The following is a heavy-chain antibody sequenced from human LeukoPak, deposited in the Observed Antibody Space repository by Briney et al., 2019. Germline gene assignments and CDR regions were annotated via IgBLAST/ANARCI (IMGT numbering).Heavy chain of an antibody. Sequence: GGSLRLSCAASGFTFSNYAMSWVRQAPGKGLEWVSVISGSGGSIYYADSVKGRFTISRDNSENTLYLQMNSLRAEDTAVYYCAKVQGGPVAAVLVPAASFDYWGQGTLVTVSS. CDR3: AKVQGGPVAAVLVPAASFDY. CDR2: ISGSGGSI. D-gene: IGHD2-2*01. J-gene: IGHJ4*02. V-gene: IGHV3-23*01. CDR1: GFTFSNYA.